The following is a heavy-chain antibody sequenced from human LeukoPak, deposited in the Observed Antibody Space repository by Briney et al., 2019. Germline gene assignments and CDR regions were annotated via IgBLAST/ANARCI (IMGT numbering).Heavy chain of an antibody. Sequence: KPGGSLRLSCAASGFTFSSYSMSWVRQAPGKGGEWVSSISSSLRYIYYAASVNGRFTISRDNAKNSLYLQMNSLRAKDTAVYYCAKMLWFGELYPPLFDYWGQGTLVTVSS. CDR1: GFTFSSYS. V-gene: IGHV3-21*01. CDR3: AKMLWFGELYPPLFDY. J-gene: IGHJ4*02. D-gene: IGHD3-10*01. CDR2: ISSSLRYI.